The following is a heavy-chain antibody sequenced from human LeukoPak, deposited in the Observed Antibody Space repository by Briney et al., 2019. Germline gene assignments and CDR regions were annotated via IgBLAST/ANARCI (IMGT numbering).Heavy chain of an antibody. Sequence: SETLSLTCGVYGGSFSGYYWSRIRQPPGKGLEWIGEINHSGSTNYNPSLKSRVTISVDTSKNQFSLKLSSVTAADTAVYYCARLTGSYYHHSWFDPWGQGTLVTVSS. V-gene: IGHV4-34*01. CDR3: ARLTGSYYHHSWFDP. CDR1: GGSFSGYY. J-gene: IGHJ5*02. CDR2: INHSGST. D-gene: IGHD1-26*01.